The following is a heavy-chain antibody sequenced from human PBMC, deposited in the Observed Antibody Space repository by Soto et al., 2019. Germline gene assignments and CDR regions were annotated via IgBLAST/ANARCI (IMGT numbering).Heavy chain of an antibody. CDR1: GGTFSSYA. CDR3: ARTYCSSTSCPCYYGMDV. CDR2: IIPIFATA. J-gene: IGHJ6*02. V-gene: IGHV1-69*01. Sequence: QVQLVQSGAEVKKPGSSVKVSCKASGGTFSSYAISWVRQAPGQGLEWMGGIIPIFATANYAQKIQDRVTITADESTSTAYMELSSLRSEDTAVYYCARTYCSSTSCPCYYGMDVWGQGTTVTVSS. D-gene: IGHD2-2*01.